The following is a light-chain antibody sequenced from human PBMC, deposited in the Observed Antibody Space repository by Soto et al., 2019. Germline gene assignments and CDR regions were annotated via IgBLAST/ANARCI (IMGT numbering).Light chain of an antibody. CDR3: AAWDDSLSGHVV. CDR1: SSNIGTYY. V-gene: IGLV1-47*01. J-gene: IGLJ2*01. Sequence: QSVLTQPPSAFGTPGQRVAISCSGSSSNIGTYYIYWYQQLPGTAPKLLIYRNNQRPSWVPDRFSGSKSGTSASLAISGLRSEDEADYYCAAWDDSLSGHVVFGGGTKVTVL. CDR2: RNN.